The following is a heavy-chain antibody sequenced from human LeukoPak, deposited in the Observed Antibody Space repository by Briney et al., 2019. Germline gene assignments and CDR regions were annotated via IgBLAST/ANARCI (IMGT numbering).Heavy chain of an antibody. CDR3: ARATNWFDP. J-gene: IGHJ5*02. CDR2: IYYSGST. Sequence: PSETLSLTCTVSGGSISSYYWSWIRQPPGKGLEWIGYIYYSGSTNYNPSLKSRVTISVDTSKNQFPLKLSSVTAADTAVYYCARATNWFDPWGQGTLVTVSS. CDR1: GGSISSYY. V-gene: IGHV4-59*01.